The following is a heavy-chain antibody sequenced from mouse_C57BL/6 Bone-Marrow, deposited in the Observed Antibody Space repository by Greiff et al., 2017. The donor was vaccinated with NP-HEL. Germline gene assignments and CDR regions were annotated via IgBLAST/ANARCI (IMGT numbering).Heavy chain of an antibody. CDR3: ARKGYSLYYYAMDY. CDR2: IWTGGGT. D-gene: IGHD2-12*01. Sequence: VQLQQSGPGLVAPSQSLSITCTVSGFSLTSYAISWVRQPPGKGLEWLGVIWTGGGTNYNSALKSRLSISKDNSKRQVFLKMNSLQTDDTARYYCARKGYSLYYYAMDYWGQGTSVTVSS. V-gene: IGHV2-9-1*01. CDR1: GFSLTSYA. J-gene: IGHJ4*01.